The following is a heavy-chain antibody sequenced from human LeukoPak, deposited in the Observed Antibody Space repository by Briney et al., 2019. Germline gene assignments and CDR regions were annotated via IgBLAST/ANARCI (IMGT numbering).Heavy chain of an antibody. CDR3: ARGYNWNPYYFDY. CDR2: IYYSGST. D-gene: IGHD1-20*01. Sequence: SETLSLTCTVSGGSISSSSYYWGWIRQPPGKGLEWIGSIYYSGSTYYNPSLKSRVTISVDTSKNQFSLKLTSVTAADTAVYSCARGYNWNPYYFDYWGRGTLVTVSS. CDR1: GGSISSSSYY. J-gene: IGHJ4*02. V-gene: IGHV4-39*07.